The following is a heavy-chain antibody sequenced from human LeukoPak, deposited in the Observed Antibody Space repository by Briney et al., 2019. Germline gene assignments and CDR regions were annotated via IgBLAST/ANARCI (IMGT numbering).Heavy chain of an antibody. J-gene: IGHJ4*02. Sequence: ASVKVSCKAPGYTFTSYYMHWVRQAPGQGLEWMGIINPSGGSTSYAQKFQGRVTMTRDMSTSTVYMELSSLRSEDTAVYYCARGPKSPIAVAGIVDYWGQGTLVTVSS. CDR1: GYTFTSYY. D-gene: IGHD6-19*01. CDR3: ARGPKSPIAVAGIVDY. V-gene: IGHV1-46*01. CDR2: INPSGGST.